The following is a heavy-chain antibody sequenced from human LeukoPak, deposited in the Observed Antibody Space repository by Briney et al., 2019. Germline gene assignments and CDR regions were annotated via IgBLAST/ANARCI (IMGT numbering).Heavy chain of an antibody. D-gene: IGHD3-10*01. Sequence: GGSLRLSCAASGFTFSSCAMSWVREAPGKGLEWVSSIGGSGGSTYYADSVKGRFTISRDNSKNTLYLQMNSLRAEDTAVYYCARDIGVLWFGGYFDYWGQGTLVTVSS. CDR3: ARDIGVLWFGGYFDY. CDR2: IGGSGGST. V-gene: IGHV3-23*01. J-gene: IGHJ4*02. CDR1: GFTFSSCA.